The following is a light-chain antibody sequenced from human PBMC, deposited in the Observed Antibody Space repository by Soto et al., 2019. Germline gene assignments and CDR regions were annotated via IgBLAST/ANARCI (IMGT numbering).Light chain of an antibody. J-gene: IGKJ4*01. CDR1: QSISSY. CDR3: QQINSYPLT. Sequence: IKMTQSPSSLSAYVGDRGTITCRASQSISSYLNWYQQRPGIPPKILIYAASTLQTGVPSRFRGTGSWTEFTLPLSRLQPEDVETYYCQQINSYPLTFGGGTKVDIK. CDR2: AAS. V-gene: IGKV1-39*01.